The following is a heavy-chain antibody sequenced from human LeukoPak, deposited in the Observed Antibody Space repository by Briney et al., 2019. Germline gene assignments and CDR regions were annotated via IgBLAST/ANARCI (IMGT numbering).Heavy chain of an antibody. CDR2: VYYSGGT. D-gene: IGHD7-27*01. J-gene: IGHJ4*02. V-gene: IGHV4-59*01. Sequence: SETLSLTCTVSGGSISSYYWSWIRQPPGKGLEWIGYVYYSGGTKYNPSLKSRVTISVDTSKNQFSLKLSSVTAADTAVYYCARLTGHFDYWGQGTLVTVSS. CDR3: ARLTGHFDY. CDR1: GGSISSYY.